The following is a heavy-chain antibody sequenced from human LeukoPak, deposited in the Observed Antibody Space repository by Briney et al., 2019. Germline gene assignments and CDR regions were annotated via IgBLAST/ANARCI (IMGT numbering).Heavy chain of an antibody. CDR1: GCTFINYW. D-gene: IGHD5-12*01. Sequence: GGSLRLSCAASGCTFINYWMHWVRQAPGKGLVWVSRINTDGTTTNYADSVKGRFTISRDNAKNTLDLQMNSLRAEDTAVYYCARGGDDIGDYWGQGTLVTVSS. V-gene: IGHV3-74*01. CDR3: ARGGDDIGDY. CDR2: INTDGTTT. J-gene: IGHJ4*02.